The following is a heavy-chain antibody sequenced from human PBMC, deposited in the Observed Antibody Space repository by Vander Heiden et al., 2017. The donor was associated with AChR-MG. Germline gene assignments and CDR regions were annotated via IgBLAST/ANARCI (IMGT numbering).Heavy chain of an antibody. CDR2: FSTSGNT. J-gene: IGHJ4*02. D-gene: IGHD3-9*01. CDR1: GCSISSGRYF. CDR3: AREGALRQLDWSLDS. V-gene: IGHV4-61*02. Sequence: QVQLQESGPGLVKPSQTLSLTCTVSGCSISSGRYFWTWIRRPAGKGLEWIGRIFSTSGNTYYNPSLKSRVTISIDTSRNQFSLGLTSVTAADTAVYYCAREGALRQLDWSLDSWGRGTLVTVSS.